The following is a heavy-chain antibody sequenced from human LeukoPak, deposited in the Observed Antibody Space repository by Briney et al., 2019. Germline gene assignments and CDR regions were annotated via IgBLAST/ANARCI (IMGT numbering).Heavy chain of an antibody. J-gene: IGHJ4*02. CDR1: GFTFSSYG. D-gene: IGHD6-13*01. CDR3: ARDSGYSSSPGTFNY. Sequence: GSLRLSCAASGFTFSSYGMSWIRQPPGKGLEWIGEINHSGSTNYNPSLKSRVTISVDTSKNQFSLKLSSVTAADTAVYYCARDSGYSSSPGTFNYWGQGTPVTVSS. CDR2: INHSGST. V-gene: IGHV4-34*01.